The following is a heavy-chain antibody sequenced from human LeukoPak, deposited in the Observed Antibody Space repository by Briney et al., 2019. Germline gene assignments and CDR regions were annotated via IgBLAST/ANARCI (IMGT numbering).Heavy chain of an antibody. Sequence: GGYLRLSCAASGFNFSAYSVNWVRQAPGKGLEWVSSITRSTSYIYFADSVRGRFTISRDNAKNSLYLQMNSLRAEDTAVYYCARDPNPRDGGYWGQGTLVTVSS. CDR3: ARDPNPRDGGY. D-gene: IGHD5-24*01. J-gene: IGHJ4*02. CDR2: ITRSTSYI. CDR1: GFNFSAYS. V-gene: IGHV3-21*01.